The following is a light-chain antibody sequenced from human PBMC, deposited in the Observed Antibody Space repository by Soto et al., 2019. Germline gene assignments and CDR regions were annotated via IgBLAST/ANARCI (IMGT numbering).Light chain of an antibody. J-gene: IGKJ1*01. Sequence: AIRMTQSPSSFSASTGDRVTITCRASQGISSYLAWYQQKPGKAPKLLIYAASTLQSGVPSRFSGSGSGTDFTLTXSCLHSEDFATYYCQQYYSYPRTFGQGTKVEIK. CDR2: AAS. CDR3: QQYYSYPRT. V-gene: IGKV1-8*01. CDR1: QGISSY.